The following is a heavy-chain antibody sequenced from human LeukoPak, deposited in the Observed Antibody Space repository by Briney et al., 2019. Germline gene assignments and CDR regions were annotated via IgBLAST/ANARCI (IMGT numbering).Heavy chain of an antibody. D-gene: IGHD3-16*01. CDR2: IRGSGGST. V-gene: IGHV3-23*01. CDR1: GFTFSCYA. J-gene: IGHJ4*02. CDR3: AKDAFFRGRLPRPDFDY. Sequence: PGESLRLSCAASGFTFSCYAMSCAPQPPGKGWEWVLAIRGSGGSTYYADSVKGRFTIVRDNSKKTLYLQVNSLRAEDTAVYDCAKDAFFRGRLPRPDFDYWGQGTLVTVSS.